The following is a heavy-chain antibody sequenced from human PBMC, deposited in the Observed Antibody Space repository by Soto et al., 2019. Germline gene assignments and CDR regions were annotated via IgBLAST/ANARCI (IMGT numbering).Heavy chain of an antibody. CDR2: VDPRDGST. V-gene: IGHV1-46*01. CDR3: ARVRSSGREFDY. D-gene: IGHD6-25*01. Sequence: QVQLVQSGAEMKRPGASVILSCKASGYIFTTYSIHWVRQTAGQGLEWMAKVDPRDGSTGYAQKFRGRVSMAWDTSTGTGSLEVSSLTSDDTATYYCARVRSSGREFDYWGQGTQVTVSS. CDR1: GYIFTTYS. J-gene: IGHJ4*02.